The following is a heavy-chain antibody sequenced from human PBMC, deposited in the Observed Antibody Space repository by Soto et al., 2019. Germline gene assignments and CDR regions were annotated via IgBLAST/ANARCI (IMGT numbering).Heavy chain of an antibody. CDR3: ARPPGYISDWYYFDL. J-gene: IGHJ4*02. CDR1: GYTFIDYY. V-gene: IGHV1-2*02. CDR2: ISPRSGGT. D-gene: IGHD3-9*01. Sequence: ASVKVSCKASGYTFIDYYMYWVRQAPGQGFEWMGRISPRSGGTNYAQKFQGRVTMTWDTSLNTAYMELSSLISEDTAVYYCARPPGYISDWYYFDLWGQGTLVTVSS.